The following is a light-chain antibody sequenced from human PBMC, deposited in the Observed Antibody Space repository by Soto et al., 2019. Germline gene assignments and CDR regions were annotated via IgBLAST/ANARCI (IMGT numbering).Light chain of an antibody. Sequence: QSALTQPPSSSGSPGQSVTISGAGSNNDTRGYTYASCYQQLPGKAPKLIIYEVNKRPSGIPDRFSGSKSGNTASLTVSDLQPEDEAEYFCSSYSRSINYVFGTRTKVTVL. CDR1: NNDTRGYTY. J-gene: IGLJ1*01. V-gene: IGLV2-8*01. CDR3: SSYSRSINYV. CDR2: EVN.